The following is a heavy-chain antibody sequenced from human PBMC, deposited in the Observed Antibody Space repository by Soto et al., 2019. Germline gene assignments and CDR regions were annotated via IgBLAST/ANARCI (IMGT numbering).Heavy chain of an antibody. J-gene: IGHJ6*02. D-gene: IGHD6-13*01. CDR2: ISGSGGST. Sequence: GGSLRLSCAASGFTFSSYAMSWVRQAPGKGLEWVSAISGSGGSTYYADSVKGRFTISRDNSKNTLYLQMISLRAEDTAVYYCAKGTGSSYDYYYGMDVWGQGTTVTVSS. V-gene: IGHV3-23*01. CDR1: GFTFSSYA. CDR3: AKGTGSSYDYYYGMDV.